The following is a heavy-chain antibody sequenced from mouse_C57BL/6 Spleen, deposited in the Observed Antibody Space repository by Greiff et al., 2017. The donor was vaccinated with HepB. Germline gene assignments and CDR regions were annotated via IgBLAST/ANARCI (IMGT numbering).Heavy chain of an antibody. J-gene: IGHJ4*01. D-gene: IGHD1-1*01. Sequence: QVQLQQPGAELVKPGASVKLSCKASGYTFTSYWMHWVKQRPGRGLEWIGRIDPNSGGTKYNEKFKSKATLTVDKPSSTAYMQLSSLTSEDSAVYYCARAMGFYYGSSYDYYAMDYWGQGTSVTVSS. CDR1: GYTFTSYW. CDR3: ARAMGFYYGSSYDYYAMDY. CDR2: IDPNSGGT. V-gene: IGHV1-72*01.